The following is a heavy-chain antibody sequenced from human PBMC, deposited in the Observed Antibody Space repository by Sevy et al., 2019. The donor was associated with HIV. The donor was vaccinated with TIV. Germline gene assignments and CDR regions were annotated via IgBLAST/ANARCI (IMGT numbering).Heavy chain of an antibody. CDR3: VSLFLSYRSGRSYFDY. D-gene: IGHD6-19*01. CDR2: IFSSGST. V-gene: IGHV3-66*02. CDR1: GFTVNDKY. J-gene: IGHJ4*02. Sequence: GGSLRLSCAISGFTVNDKYIIWVRQAPGKGLEWGSVIFSSGSTYYADPAKGRFTISRDNSKNTVDLQMNSVRAEDTAVYYCVSLFLSYRSGRSYFDYWGQGTLVTVSS.